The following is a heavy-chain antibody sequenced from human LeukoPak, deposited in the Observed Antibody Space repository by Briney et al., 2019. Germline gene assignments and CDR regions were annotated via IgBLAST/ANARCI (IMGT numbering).Heavy chain of an antibody. V-gene: IGHV3-30*18. J-gene: IGHJ4*02. D-gene: IGHD4-17*01. CDR1: GFTFSSYG. CDR2: ISYDGSNK. CDR3: AKDRSSYGDYGYFDY. Sequence: GGSLRLSCAASGFTFSSYGMHWVRQAPGKGLEWVAVISYDGSNKYYADSVKGRFTISRDNSRNTLYLQMNSLRAEDTAVYYCAKDRSSYGDYGYFDYWGQGTLVTVSS.